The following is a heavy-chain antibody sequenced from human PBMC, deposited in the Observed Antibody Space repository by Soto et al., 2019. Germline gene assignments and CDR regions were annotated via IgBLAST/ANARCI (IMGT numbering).Heavy chain of an antibody. D-gene: IGHD6-19*01. J-gene: IGHJ3*02. CDR1: GDSISSGDYY. CDR3: ARVQWLTSQGSYAFDI. CDR2: IYYSGIT. V-gene: IGHV4-30-4*01. Sequence: SETLSLTCTVSGDSISSGDYYWSWVRQPPGKGLEWLGYIYYSGITYYNPSLKSRITISIDTSQSQFSLQLSSVTAADTAVYFCARVQWLTSQGSYAFDIWGQGTLVTVSS.